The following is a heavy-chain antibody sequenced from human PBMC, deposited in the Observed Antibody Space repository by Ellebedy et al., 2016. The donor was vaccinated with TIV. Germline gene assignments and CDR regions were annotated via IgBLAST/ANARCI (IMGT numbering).Heavy chain of an antibody. J-gene: IGHJ4*02. CDR1: GYTFSGYY. D-gene: IGHD5-12*01. Sequence: ASVKVSCXASGYTFSGYYIYWVQQAPGQGLEWMGWINPDNGGTEYAQKFQGRVTMTRDTSINTAYMELSGLGSDDTAIYFCAREFDHGYDSAYFDYWGQGTLVTVSS. CDR3: AREFDHGYDSAYFDY. CDR2: INPDNGGT. V-gene: IGHV1-2*02.